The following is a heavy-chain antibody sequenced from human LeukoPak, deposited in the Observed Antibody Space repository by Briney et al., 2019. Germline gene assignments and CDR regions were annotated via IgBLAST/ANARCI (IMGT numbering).Heavy chain of an antibody. CDR1: GSTLSNYA. V-gene: IGHV1-69*04. Sequence: SVKVSCKASGSTLSNYAINWVRQAPGQGLEWMGRIIPVLSVSNFAEKFQDRVTLTADKSANTAYMELTSLTSDDTAVYYCARLLSSNSWYYFDNWGQGTLVTVSS. J-gene: IGHJ4*02. CDR3: ARLLSSNSWYYFDN. CDR2: IIPVLSVS. D-gene: IGHD2-21*01.